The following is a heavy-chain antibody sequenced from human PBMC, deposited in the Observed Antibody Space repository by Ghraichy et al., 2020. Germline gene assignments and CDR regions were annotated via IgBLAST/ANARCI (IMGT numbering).Heavy chain of an antibody. Sequence: ASVKVSCKASGYSFSDYALFWVRQAPGQRLEWMGWISGNGKTEYSQRFQGRVTITRDTSATTAYLELSSLGPEDTALYYCARDRGNFLLPYWGQGTLLTVSS. CDR2: ISGNGKT. V-gene: IGHV1-3*01. J-gene: IGHJ4*02. CDR3: ARDRGNFLLPY. CDR1: GYSFSDYA. D-gene: IGHD1-26*01.